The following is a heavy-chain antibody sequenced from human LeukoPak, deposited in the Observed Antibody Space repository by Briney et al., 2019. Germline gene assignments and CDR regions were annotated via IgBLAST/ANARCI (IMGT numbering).Heavy chain of an antibody. Sequence: SETLSLTCIVSGASISGYYWTWIRQPARQGLEWIGRVYTSGSTHFNPSLKTRLTMSVDTSKNQISLKLSSVTAADTAVYYCARLITGTTTAFDIWGQGTMVTVSS. D-gene: IGHD1-7*01. V-gene: IGHV4-4*07. CDR3: ARLITGTTTAFDI. CDR1: GASISGYY. CDR2: VYTSGST. J-gene: IGHJ3*02.